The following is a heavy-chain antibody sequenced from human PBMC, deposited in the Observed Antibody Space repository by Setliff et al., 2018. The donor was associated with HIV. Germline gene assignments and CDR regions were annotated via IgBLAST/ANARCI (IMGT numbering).Heavy chain of an antibody. CDR2: IYYSGTA. CDR1: GGSISGGGYY. V-gene: IGHV4-31*03. J-gene: IGHJ4*02. CDR3: ARGGLGVVTSFDS. D-gene: IGHD3-3*01. Sequence: TLSLTCTVSGGSISGGGYYWTWIRQYPGRGLEWIGYIYYSGTAYYKPSLRSRVTISVDTSMNQFSLNLNSVTAADTAVYYCARGGLGVVTSFDSWGPGTLVTVSS.